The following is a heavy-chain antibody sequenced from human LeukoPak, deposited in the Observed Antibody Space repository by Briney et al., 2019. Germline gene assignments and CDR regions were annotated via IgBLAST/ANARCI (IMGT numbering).Heavy chain of an antibody. D-gene: IGHD5-12*01. CDR3: ARGIYSGYDRSFDC. CDR1: GGSISSSNW. Sequence: PSETLSLTCAVSGGSISSSNWWSWDRQPPGKGLEWIGEIYHSGSTNYNPSLKSRVTISVDTSKNQFSLKLSSVTAADTAVYYCARGIYSGYDRSFDCWGQGTLVTVSS. V-gene: IGHV4-4*02. J-gene: IGHJ4*02. CDR2: IYHSGST.